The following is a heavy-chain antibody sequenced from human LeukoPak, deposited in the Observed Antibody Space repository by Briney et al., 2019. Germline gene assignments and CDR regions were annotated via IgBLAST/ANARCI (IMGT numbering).Heavy chain of an antibody. CDR3: ARDYYGSIDY. V-gene: IGHV3-30-3*01. D-gene: IGHD3-10*01. Sequence: GGSLRLSCAASGFTFSRSAMHWVRQAPGKGLEWVAVMSYDGSDIHYPDSVKGRFTISRDNSINTLYLQMNSLRPEDTAVYFCARDYYGSIDYWGQGTLVTVSS. CDR2: MSYDGSDI. J-gene: IGHJ4*02. CDR1: GFTFSRSA.